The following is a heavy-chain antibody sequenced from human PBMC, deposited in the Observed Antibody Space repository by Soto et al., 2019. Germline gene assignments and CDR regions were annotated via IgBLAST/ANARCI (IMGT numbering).Heavy chain of an antibody. CDR3: ARHVLGYCSGGSCYNYYYYGMDV. CDR1: GGTFSSYA. D-gene: IGHD2-15*01. J-gene: IGHJ6*02. V-gene: IGHV1-69*13. Sequence: ASVKVSCKASGGTFSSYAISWVRQAPGQGLEWMGGIIPIFGTANYAQKFQGRVTITADESTSTAYMELSSLRSEDTAVYYCARHVLGYCSGGSCYNYYYYGMDVWGQGTTVTVSS. CDR2: IIPIFGTA.